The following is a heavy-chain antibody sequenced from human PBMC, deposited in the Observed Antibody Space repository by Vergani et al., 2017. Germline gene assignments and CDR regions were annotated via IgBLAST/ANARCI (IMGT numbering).Heavy chain of an antibody. CDR3: ARVMYRDEASTGYRLEGMDI. D-gene: IGHD3-9*01. Sequence: QVHVQESGPELVKPSQTLSLTCTVSGASISSGAYYWTWIRQHPQKGLEWIGFIYYSGSTYYNPSLKGRVTISLDSSKNQFSLKLSSVTAADTAVYYCARVMYRDEASTGYRLEGMDIWGQGTTVTISS. CDR1: GASISSGAYY. CDR2: IYYSGST. J-gene: IGHJ6*02. V-gene: IGHV4-31*03.